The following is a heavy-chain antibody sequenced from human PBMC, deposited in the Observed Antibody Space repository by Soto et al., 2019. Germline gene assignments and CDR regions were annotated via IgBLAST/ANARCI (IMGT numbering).Heavy chain of an antibody. CDR1: GASISSSSYY. CDR2: IYYSGST. V-gene: IGHV4-39*01. CDR3: ARRADYGDYDPTGFDY. D-gene: IGHD4-17*01. Sequence: SETLSLTCSVSGASISSSSYYWGWIRQPPGKGLEWIGSIYYSGSTYYNPSLKSRVTISVATSRTKFSLKLNSVTAAATAVYYCARRADYGDYDPTGFDYWGQGTLVTVSS. J-gene: IGHJ4*02.